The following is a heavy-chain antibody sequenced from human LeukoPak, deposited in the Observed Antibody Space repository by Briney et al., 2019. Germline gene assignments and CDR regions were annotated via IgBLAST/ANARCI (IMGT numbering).Heavy chain of an antibody. J-gene: IGHJ4*02. CDR2: ISGSGGST. Sequence: VGSLRLSCAASGFTFSSYAMSWVRQAPGKGLEWVSAISGSGGSTYYADSVKGRFTISRDNSKNTLYLQMNSLRAEDTAVYYCAKSHLSHYYDSSPLGYWGQGTLVTVSS. CDR3: AKSHLSHYYDSSPLGY. CDR1: GFTFSSYA. V-gene: IGHV3-23*01. D-gene: IGHD3-22*01.